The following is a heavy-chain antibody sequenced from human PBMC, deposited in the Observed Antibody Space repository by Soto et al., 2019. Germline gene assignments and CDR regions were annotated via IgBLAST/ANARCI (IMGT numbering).Heavy chain of an antibody. D-gene: IGHD2-15*01. CDR3: ARAYCSGGSCYFDY. V-gene: IGHV1-18*01. CDR1: GYTFTSYG. CDR2: ISAYNGNT. Sequence: ASVKVSCKASGYTFTSYGISWVRQAPGQGLEWMGWISAYNGNTNYAQKLQGRVTMTTDTSTSTAYMEPRSLRSDDTAVYYCARAYCSGGSCYFDYWGQGTLVTVSS. J-gene: IGHJ4*02.